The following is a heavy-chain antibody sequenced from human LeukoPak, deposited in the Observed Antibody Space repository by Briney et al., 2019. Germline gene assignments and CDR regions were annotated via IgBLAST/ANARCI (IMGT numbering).Heavy chain of an antibody. Sequence: ASVKVSCKASGYTFTSYYMHWVRQAPGQGLEWMGIINPSGGSTSYAQKFQGRVTMTRDMSTSTVYMELSSLRSEDTAVYYCARGGVIRAYYYGPGSYYLDIWGRGTMVTVSS. J-gene: IGHJ3*02. CDR2: INPSGGST. CDR3: ARGGVIRAYYYGPGSYYLDI. CDR1: GYTFTSYY. V-gene: IGHV1-46*01. D-gene: IGHD3-10*01.